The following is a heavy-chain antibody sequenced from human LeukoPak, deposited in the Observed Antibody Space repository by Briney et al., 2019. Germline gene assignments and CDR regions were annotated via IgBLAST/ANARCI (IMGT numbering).Heavy chain of an antibody. D-gene: IGHD2-2*01. Sequence: KPSETLSLTCAVSGYSISSGYYWGWIRQPPGKGLEWIGRIYPSGRTSYTPSLKSRVTISVDTSKIHFSLKLSSVTAADTAVYYCARASRGIVVVPAQFDPWGQGTLVTVSS. CDR1: GYSISSGYY. CDR2: IYPSGRT. J-gene: IGHJ5*02. CDR3: ARASRGIVVVPAQFDP. V-gene: IGHV4-38-2*01.